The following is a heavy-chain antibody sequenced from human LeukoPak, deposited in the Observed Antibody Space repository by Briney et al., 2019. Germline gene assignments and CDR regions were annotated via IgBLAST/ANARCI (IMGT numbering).Heavy chain of an antibody. CDR2: IRYDGNNA. Sequence: PGGSLRLSCAASGFTFSSYGMHWVRQAPGKGLEWVAFIRYDGNNAFYVDSVKGRFTISRDNSKNTLYLQMNSLRAEETAVYYWARGPMRGGDYHAFDIWGQGTMVTVSS. CDR3: ARGPMRGGDYHAFDI. J-gene: IGHJ3*02. V-gene: IGHV3-30*02. CDR1: GFTFSSYG. D-gene: IGHD4-17*01.